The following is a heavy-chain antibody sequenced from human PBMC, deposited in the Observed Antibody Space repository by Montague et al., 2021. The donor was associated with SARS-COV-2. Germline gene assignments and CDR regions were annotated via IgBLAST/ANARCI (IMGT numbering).Heavy chain of an antibody. CDR1: GDSVSSGAYY. J-gene: IGHJ5*02. D-gene: IGHD3-22*01. Sequence: SETLSLTCTVSGDSVSSGAYYWSWIRQPPGKGLEWIAYIYFSGNTYTKYNPSLESRVSISVDTSKNQFSLKLTSGSAAYTAVYYCAREYFDSSGLVWIDPWGQGTLVIVSS. V-gene: IGHV4-61*08. CDR2: IYFSGNTYT. CDR3: AREYFDSSGLVWIDP.